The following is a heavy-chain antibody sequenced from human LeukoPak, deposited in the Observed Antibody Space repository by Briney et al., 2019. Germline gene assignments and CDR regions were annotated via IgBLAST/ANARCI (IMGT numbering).Heavy chain of an antibody. CDR1: GGSISSSRYY. CDR3: ARRVRDGYNYIGY. D-gene: IGHD5-24*01. CDR2: IYYSGST. Sequence: PSETLSLTCTVSGGSISSSRYYWGWIRQPPGKGLVWIGYIYYSGSTFYNPSLKSRVTVSLDTTRDQFSLKLNSVTAADTAVYFCARRVRDGYNYIGYWGQGTLVTVSS. J-gene: IGHJ4*02. V-gene: IGHV4-39*01.